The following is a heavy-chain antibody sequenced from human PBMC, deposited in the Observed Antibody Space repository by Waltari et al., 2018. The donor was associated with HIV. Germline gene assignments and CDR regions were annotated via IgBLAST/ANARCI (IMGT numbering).Heavy chain of an antibody. CDR3: ACVTDSGTALAN. V-gene: IGHV1-2*02. Sequence: QVHLVQSGAEVKKPGSSVRVHCTTPGYTFHTSFFYWVRKAPGRALEWVEMINPNIPETKSAQRLEGRVTLTRELSNSSCYMELSRLTPDDTAVYYWACVTDSGTALANWGQGILIRVSS. D-gene: IGHD3-10*01. J-gene: IGHJ4*02. CDR1: GYTFHTSF. CDR2: INPNIPET.